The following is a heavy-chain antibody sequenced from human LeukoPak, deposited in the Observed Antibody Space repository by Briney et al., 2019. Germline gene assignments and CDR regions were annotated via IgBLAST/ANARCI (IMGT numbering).Heavy chain of an antibody. J-gene: IGHJ5*02. CDR3: ARNDIREYNWFDP. D-gene: IGHD1-1*01. V-gene: IGHV1-2*02. CDR1: GYTSTGYY. Sequence: GSVKVSCKASGYTSTGYYMHWVRQAPGQGLEWMGWINPNSGGTNYAQKFQGRVTMTRDTSISTAYMELSRLRSDDTAVYYCARNDIREYNWFDPWGQGTLVTVSS. CDR2: INPNSGGT.